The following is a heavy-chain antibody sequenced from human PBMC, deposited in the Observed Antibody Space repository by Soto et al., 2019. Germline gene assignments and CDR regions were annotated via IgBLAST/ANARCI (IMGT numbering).Heavy chain of an antibody. J-gene: IGHJ1*01. CDR1: GYTFTSYS. Sequence: QVQLVQSGAEVKKPGASVKVSCKASGYTFTSYSIPWVRQAPGQGLEWIGWINTDNGDAKYSQKFQGRVTVTRDTSATTAYMEVSSLRSEGTAVYYCARDQGYVVDWGLGNLFTVSS. CDR2: INTDNGDA. CDR3: ARDQGYVVD. D-gene: IGHD5-12*01. V-gene: IGHV1-3*04.